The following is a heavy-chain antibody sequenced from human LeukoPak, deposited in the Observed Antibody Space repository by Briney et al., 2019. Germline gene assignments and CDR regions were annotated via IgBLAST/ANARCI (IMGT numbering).Heavy chain of an antibody. CDR1: GFTFSSYA. CDR2: IKQDGSEK. V-gene: IGHV3-7*01. J-gene: IGHJ4*01. Sequence: GGSLRLSCAASGFTFSSYAMSWVRQAPGKGLEWLANIKQDGSEKTYVDSVKGRFTIFRDNAKNLLYLQMNSLRAEDMAVYYCAREGFYYFDFWGQGALVTVAS. CDR3: AREGFYYFDF.